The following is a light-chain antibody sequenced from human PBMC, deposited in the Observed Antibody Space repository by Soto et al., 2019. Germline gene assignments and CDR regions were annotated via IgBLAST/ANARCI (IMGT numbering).Light chain of an antibody. J-gene: IGKJ2*01. CDR1: QSVSSN. CDR3: QHYNNWPYT. CDR2: GAS. Sequence: EIVMTQSPATLSVSPGERATLSCRASQSVSSNLAWYQQKPGLAPRLLIYGASNRATGIPARFSGSGSGTEFTLTISSLQSEDFAVYYCQHYNNWPYTLGQGTKLEIK. V-gene: IGKV3-15*01.